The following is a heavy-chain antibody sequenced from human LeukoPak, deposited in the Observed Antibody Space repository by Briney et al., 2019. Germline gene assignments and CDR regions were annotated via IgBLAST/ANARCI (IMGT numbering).Heavy chain of an antibody. J-gene: IGHJ4*02. D-gene: IGHD2-15*01. CDR2: ISSSGGNT. CDR1: GFTFNTYA. Sequence: GGSLRLSCAASGFTFNTYAMHWVRQAPGKGLEFVSSISSSGGNTYYANSVKGRFTISRDDSKNTLYLQMGSLRPEDMAVYYCARAPGRGLYYFDYWGRGTLVTVSS. CDR3: ARAPGRGLYYFDY. V-gene: IGHV3-64*01.